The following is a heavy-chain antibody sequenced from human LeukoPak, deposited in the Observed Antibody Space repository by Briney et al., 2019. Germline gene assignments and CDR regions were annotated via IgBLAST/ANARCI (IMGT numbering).Heavy chain of an antibody. CDR3: ARGSSGSYYNSRFDY. Sequence: GGSLRLSCAASGFTFSGYAMSWVRQAPGKELEWVSAISGSGGSPYYADSVKGRFTISRDNSQNMQYLQMNSLRAEDTAVYYCARGSSGSYYNSRFDYWGQGTLVTVSS. CDR1: GFTFSGYA. J-gene: IGHJ4*02. CDR2: ISGSGGSP. V-gene: IGHV3-23*01. D-gene: IGHD3-10*01.